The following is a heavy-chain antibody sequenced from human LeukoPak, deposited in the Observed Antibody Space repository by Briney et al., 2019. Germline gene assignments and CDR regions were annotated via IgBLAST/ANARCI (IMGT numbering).Heavy chain of an antibody. CDR2: INHRGST. CDR3: ARKTLYGQIRVYYDILTGYFDY. CDR1: GGSFSGYY. V-gene: IGHV4-34*01. D-gene: IGHD3-9*01. Sequence: SETLSLTCAVYGGSFSGYYWSWIRQPPGKGLEWIGEINHRGSTNYNPSLKSRVTISVDSSKNQFSLRLSSVTAADTAVYYCARKTLYGQIRVYYDILTGYFDYWGQGTLVTVSS. J-gene: IGHJ4*02.